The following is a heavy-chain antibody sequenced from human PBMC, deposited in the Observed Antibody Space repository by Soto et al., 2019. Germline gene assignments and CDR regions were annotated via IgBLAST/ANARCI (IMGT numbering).Heavy chain of an antibody. J-gene: IGHJ4*02. CDR1: GFTFTAYW. D-gene: IGHD2-2*01. CDR3: ARVVIGYCSSTSCPADY. CDR2: MFPGDSTT. Sequence: GESLKISCKGSGFTFTAYWIGWVRQMPGKGLEWMGIMFPGDSTTRYSPSFQGQVTMSADKSISTAYLQWNSLKASDTAMYYCARVVIGYCSSTSCPADYWGQGDLLT. V-gene: IGHV5-51*01.